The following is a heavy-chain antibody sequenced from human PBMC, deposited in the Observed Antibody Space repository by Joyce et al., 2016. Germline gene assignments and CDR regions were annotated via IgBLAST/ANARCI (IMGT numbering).Heavy chain of an antibody. V-gene: IGHV3-66*02. CDR2: IYSGGNT. CDR1: GFTVSSNF. CDR3: ARDRVSSVYYYGMDV. D-gene: IGHD3-16*01. J-gene: IGHJ6*02. Sequence: EVQLVESGGGLVKPGGSLRLSCAASGFTVSSNFMSWVRQAPGKGMEWVSVIYSGGNTNYADSVKGRFTISRDNFKNTVYLQMNSLRTDDTAVYYCARDRVSSVYYYGMDVWGQGTTITVSS.